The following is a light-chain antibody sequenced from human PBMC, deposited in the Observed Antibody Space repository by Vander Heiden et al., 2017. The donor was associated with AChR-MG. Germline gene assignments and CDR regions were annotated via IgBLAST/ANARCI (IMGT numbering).Light chain of an antibody. J-gene: IGKJ4*01. CDR1: RNIGGW. CDR2: KAS. CDR3: QQYNDYLAT. V-gene: IGKV1-5*03. Sequence: DTQMTQSPSTLSASVGHRVTITCRASRNIGGWMARYQQKPGKAPKLLIYKASTVESRVPSRFSGSGSGTEFTLTISSLQPDDFATYYCQQYNDYLATFGGGTKVEI.